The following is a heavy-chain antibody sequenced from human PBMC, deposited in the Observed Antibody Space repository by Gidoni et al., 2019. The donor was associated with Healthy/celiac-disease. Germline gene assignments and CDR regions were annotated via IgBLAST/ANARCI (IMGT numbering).Heavy chain of an antibody. CDR1: GFPFSSYG. V-gene: IGHV3-33*01. J-gene: IGHJ4*02. CDR2: IWYDGSNK. Sequence: QVQLVESGGGVVQPGRSLRLSCAASGFPFSSYGMHWVRQAPGKGPEWVAVIWYDGSNKYYADSVKGRFTISRDNSKNTLYLQMNSLRAEDTAVYYCARESAIFGVVIIGYYFDYWGQGTLVTVSS. D-gene: IGHD3-3*01. CDR3: ARESAIFGVVIIGYYFDY.